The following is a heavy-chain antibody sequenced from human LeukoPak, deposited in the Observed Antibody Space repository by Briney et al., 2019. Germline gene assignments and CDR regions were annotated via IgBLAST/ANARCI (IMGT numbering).Heavy chain of an antibody. Sequence: SETLSLTCAVYGGSFSGYYWSWIRQPPGKGLEWIGEINHSGSTNYNPSLKSRVTISVDTSKNQFSLKLSPVTAADTAVYYCARVRNLGGSGDLDYWGQGILVTVSS. CDR1: GGSFSGYY. CDR3: ARVRNLGGSGDLDY. J-gene: IGHJ4*02. D-gene: IGHD3-10*01. CDR2: INHSGST. V-gene: IGHV4-34*01.